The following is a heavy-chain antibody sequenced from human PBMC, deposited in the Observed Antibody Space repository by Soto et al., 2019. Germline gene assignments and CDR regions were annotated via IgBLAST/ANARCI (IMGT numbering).Heavy chain of an antibody. D-gene: IGHD6-19*01. CDR2: INAYNGNP. Sequence: QVQLVQSGAEVKKPGASVKVSCKASGYTFTTYGISWVRQAPGQGLEWMGWINAYNGNPNYALKLQGRVTMTTDTATTTAYMELRSLRSDDTAVYYCARDPVAGTYFDYWGQGTLVTVSS. CDR1: GYTFTTYG. V-gene: IGHV1-18*01. J-gene: IGHJ4*02. CDR3: ARDPVAGTYFDY.